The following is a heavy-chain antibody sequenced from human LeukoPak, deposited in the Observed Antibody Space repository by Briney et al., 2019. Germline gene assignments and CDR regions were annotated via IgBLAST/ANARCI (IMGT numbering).Heavy chain of an antibody. D-gene: IGHD3-10*01. CDR3: ARGLRRSTMVRGVIGY. J-gene: IGHJ4*02. CDR2: MNPNSGNT. CDR1: GYTFTSYD. V-gene: IGHV1-8*02. Sequence: ASVKVSCKASGYTFTSYDINWVPQATGQGLEWMGWMNPNSGNTGYAQKFQGRVTMTRNTSISTAYMELSSLRSEDTAVYYCARGLRRSTMVRGVIGYWGQGTLVTVSS.